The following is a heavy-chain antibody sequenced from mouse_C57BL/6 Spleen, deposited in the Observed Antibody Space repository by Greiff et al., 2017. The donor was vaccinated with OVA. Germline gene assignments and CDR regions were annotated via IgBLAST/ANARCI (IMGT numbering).Heavy chain of an antibody. CDR1: GYTFTDYY. CDR2: INPNNGGT. D-gene: IGHD2-4*01. V-gene: IGHV1-26*01. CDR3: ARSPIYYDYDWYFDV. Sequence: EVKLQQSGPELVKPGASVKISCKASGYTFTDYYMNWVKQSHGKSLEWIGDINPNNGGTSYNQKFKGKATLTVDKSSSTAYMELRSLTSEDSAVYYCARSPIYYDYDWYFDVWGTGTTVTVSS. J-gene: IGHJ1*03.